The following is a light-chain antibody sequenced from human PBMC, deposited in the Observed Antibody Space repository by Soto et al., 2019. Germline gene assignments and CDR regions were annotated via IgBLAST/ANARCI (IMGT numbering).Light chain of an antibody. CDR1: GSNIGAGYD. V-gene: IGLV1-40*03. CDR2: DTT. Sequence: QSALTQPPSVSGAPGQSVTISCTGSGSNIGAGYDVHWYQQLPGVAPKLLIFDTTNRPSGVPGRFSGSKSGASASLAITGLLPEDEADFFCQSFDSNLNAVVFGGGTQLTVL. CDR3: QSFDSNLNAVV. J-gene: IGLJ2*01.